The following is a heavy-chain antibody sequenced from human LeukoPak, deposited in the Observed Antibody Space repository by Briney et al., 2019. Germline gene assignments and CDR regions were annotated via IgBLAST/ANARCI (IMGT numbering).Heavy chain of an antibody. J-gene: IGHJ4*02. CDR1: GYTLTELS. D-gene: IGHD3-22*01. Sequence: GASVKVSCKASGYTLTELSMHWVRQAPGKGLEWMGGFDPEDGETIYAQKFQGRVTMTEDTSTDTAYMELSSLRSEDTAVYYCATSRHYYDSSGYKYYYFDYWGQGTLVTVSS. V-gene: IGHV1-24*01. CDR3: ATSRHYYDSSGYKYYYFDY. CDR2: FDPEDGET.